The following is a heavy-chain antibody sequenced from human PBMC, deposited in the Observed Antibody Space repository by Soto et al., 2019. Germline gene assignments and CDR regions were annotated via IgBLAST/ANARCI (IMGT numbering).Heavy chain of an antibody. CDR2: INPNSGGT. J-gene: IGHJ5*02. D-gene: IGHD6-6*01. V-gene: IGHV1-2*04. CDR3: ARDPSIAAQGLFGGWFDP. CDR1: GYTFTGYY. Sequence: ASVKVSCKASGYTFTGYYMHWVRQAPGQGLEWMGWINPNSGGTNYAQKFQGWVTMTRDTSISTAYMELSRLRSDDTAVYYCARDPSIAAQGLFGGWFDPWGQGTLVTVSS.